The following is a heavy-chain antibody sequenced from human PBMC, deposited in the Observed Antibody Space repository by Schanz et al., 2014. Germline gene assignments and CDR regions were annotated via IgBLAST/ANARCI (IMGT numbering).Heavy chain of an antibody. Sequence: QVQLVQSGPEVKKPGSSVKVSCQASGDTFSKYNIMWVRQVPGQGLEWLGRIMPLRGIGNNAWKFQDRLTITANKSMNITYIELSSLRPEDAAVYYCTRLRRAEPNGFDIWGQGTTVTVS. CDR3: TRLRRAEPNGFDI. V-gene: IGHV1-69*02. J-gene: IGHJ6*02. CDR1: GDTFSKYN. CDR2: IMPLRGIG. D-gene: IGHD6-19*01.